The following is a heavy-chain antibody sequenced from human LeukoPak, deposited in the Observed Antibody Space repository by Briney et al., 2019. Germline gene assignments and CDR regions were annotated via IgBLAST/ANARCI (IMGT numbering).Heavy chain of an antibody. CDR3: ARAPEGGTLDY. J-gene: IGHJ4*02. D-gene: IGHD1-26*01. Sequence: SETLSLTCTVSGGSISSYYWSWIRQFPGKGLEWIGYIYYSVSTNYNPSLKSRVTISVDTSKNQFSLRLRSVTAADTAVYYCARAPEGGTLDYWGQGTLVTVSS. CDR1: GGSISSYY. CDR2: IYYSVST. V-gene: IGHV4-59*01.